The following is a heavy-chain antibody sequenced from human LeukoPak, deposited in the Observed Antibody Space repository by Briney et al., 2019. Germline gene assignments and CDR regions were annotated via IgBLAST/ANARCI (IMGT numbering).Heavy chain of an antibody. V-gene: IGHV1-46*01. CDR2: SNPTGSST. J-gene: IGHJ4*02. Sequence: VASVKVSCKASGYTFTSYYMHWVRQAPGQGLEWMGLSNPTGSSTNYAQKFRSRVTMTRDTSTTTVYMELSSLRSEDTAVYYCAREESGGYFDYWGQGTLVTVSS. CDR3: AREESGGYFDY. D-gene: IGHD2-8*02. CDR1: GYTFTSYY.